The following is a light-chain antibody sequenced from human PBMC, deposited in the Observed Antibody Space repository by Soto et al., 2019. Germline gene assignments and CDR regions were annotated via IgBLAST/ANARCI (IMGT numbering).Light chain of an antibody. CDR3: SSSVGTNSYV. V-gene: IGLV2-8*01. Sequence: QSALTQPPSASGSPGQSVTISCTGTSSDVGGYNYVSWYQHHPGKAPKLIIYEVYKRPSGVPDRFSGSKSGNTAALTVSGLQAEADSDYYCSSSVGTNSYVFGTGTKVTVL. CDR2: EVY. J-gene: IGLJ1*01. CDR1: SSDVGGYNY.